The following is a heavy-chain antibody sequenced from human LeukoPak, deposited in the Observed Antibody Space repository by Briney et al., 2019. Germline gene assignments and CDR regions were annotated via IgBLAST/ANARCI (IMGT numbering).Heavy chain of an antibody. CDR1: GFTFSSYS. CDR2: ISSSSSTM. J-gene: IGHJ4*02. CDR3: ARSPPDF. V-gene: IGHV3-48*02. Sequence: GGSLRLSCAASGFTFSSYSMNWVRQAPGKGLEWVSYISSSSSTMYYADSVKGRFTISRDNAKNSLCLQMNSLRDENTAVYYCARSPPDFWGQGTLVTVSS.